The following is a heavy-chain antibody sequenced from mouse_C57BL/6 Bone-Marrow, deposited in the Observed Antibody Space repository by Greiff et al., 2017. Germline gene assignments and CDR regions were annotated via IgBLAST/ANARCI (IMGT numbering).Heavy chain of an antibody. CDR3: ARLAAQATWFAY. Sequence: QVRLKESGAELARPGASVKLSCKASGYTFTSYGISWVKQRTGQGLEWIGEIYPRSGNTYYNEKFKGKATLTADKSSSKAYMELRSLTSEDSAVYFCARLAAQATWFAYWGQGTLVTVSA. J-gene: IGHJ3*01. V-gene: IGHV1-81*01. D-gene: IGHD3-2*02. CDR2: IYPRSGNT. CDR1: GYTFTSYG.